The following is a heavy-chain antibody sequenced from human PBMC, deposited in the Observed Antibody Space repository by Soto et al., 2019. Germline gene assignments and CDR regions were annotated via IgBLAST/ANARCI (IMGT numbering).Heavy chain of an antibody. Sequence: QVQLVESGGGVVQPGRSLRLSCAASGFTFSSYGMHWVRQAPGKGLEWVAVIWYDGSNKYYADSVKGRFTISRDNSKNTLYLQMNSLRAEDTAVSYCARGYCSGGSCYSSWNYGMDVWGQGTTVTVSS. J-gene: IGHJ6*02. CDR2: IWYDGSNK. CDR1: GFTFSSYG. V-gene: IGHV3-33*01. D-gene: IGHD2-15*01. CDR3: ARGYCSGGSCYSSWNYGMDV.